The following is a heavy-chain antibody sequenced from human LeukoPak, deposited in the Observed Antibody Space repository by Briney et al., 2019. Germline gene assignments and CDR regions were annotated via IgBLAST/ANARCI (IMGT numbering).Heavy chain of an antibody. Sequence: PGGSLRLSCAASGFRFPRYAMSWVPEARPKGLEWVSGISDTGGTTYYTDSVQGRFTISRDNSKNTLHLQMNSLRAEDTALYFCAKDHDNTDYYYYFDSWGQGTLVTVSS. CDR3: AKDHDNTDYYYYFDS. J-gene: IGHJ4*02. CDR2: ISDTGGTT. V-gene: IGHV3-23*01. CDR1: GFRFPRYA. D-gene: IGHD2-21*02.